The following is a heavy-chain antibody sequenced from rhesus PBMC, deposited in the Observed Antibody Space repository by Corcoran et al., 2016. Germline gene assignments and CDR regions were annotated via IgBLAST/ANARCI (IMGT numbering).Heavy chain of an antibody. CDR1: GYTFTDHY. CDR2: VDPEDGEE. D-gene: IGHD6S26*01. J-gene: IGHJ4*01. CDR3: ARQDGYSSGWSPIDY. V-gene: IGHV1-111*02. Sequence: EVQLVQSGAEVKKPGASVKLSCKASGYTFTDHYLHWVRQAPGKGLEWMGRVDPEDGEEDYAQKFQDRVTITADMSTDTAYMELSSLRSEDTAVYYCARQDGYSSGWSPIDYWGQGVLVTVSS.